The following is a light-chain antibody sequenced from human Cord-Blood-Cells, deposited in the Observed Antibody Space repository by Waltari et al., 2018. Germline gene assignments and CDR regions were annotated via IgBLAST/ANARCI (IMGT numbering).Light chain of an antibody. Sequence: SAWTQPASVSGSPGQSLTISCIGTSSDVGCYNYVSRYQQHPGKAPKLMIYDVSNRPSGVSNRFSGSKSGNTASLTNSGLQAEDEADYYCSSYTSSSTLWVFGGGTKLTVL. CDR3: SSYTSSSTLWV. J-gene: IGLJ3*02. CDR1: SSDVGCYNY. V-gene: IGLV2-14*03. CDR2: DVS.